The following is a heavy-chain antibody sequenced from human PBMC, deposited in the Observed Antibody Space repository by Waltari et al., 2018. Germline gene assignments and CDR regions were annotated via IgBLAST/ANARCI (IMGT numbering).Heavy chain of an antibody. D-gene: IGHD3-22*01. CDR2: IYSGGST. CDR1: GFTVSSNY. CDR3: AREGYDSSGFQIAFDI. Sequence: EVQLVESGGGLVQPGGSLRLSCAASGFTVSSNYMSWVRQAPGKGLEWVSVIYSGGSTYDADSVKGRFTISRDNSKNTLYLQMNSLRAEDTAVYYCAREGYDSSGFQIAFDIWGQGTMVTVSS. V-gene: IGHV3-66*02. J-gene: IGHJ3*02.